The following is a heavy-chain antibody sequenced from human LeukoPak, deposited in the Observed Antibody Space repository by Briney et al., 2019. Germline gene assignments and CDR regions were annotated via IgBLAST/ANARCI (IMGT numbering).Heavy chain of an antibody. CDR2: ISGSGGST. CDR3: AKDGLVWFGELN. CDR1: GFTFNTYA. Sequence: AWALRMCCAASGFTFNTYAMSWGRQAPGKRLEWVSAISGSGGSTYYADSVKGRFTISRDNSKNTLYLQMNSLRAEDTAVYYCAKDGLVWFGELNWGQGTLVTVSS. V-gene: IGHV3-23*01. J-gene: IGHJ4*02. D-gene: IGHD3-10*01.